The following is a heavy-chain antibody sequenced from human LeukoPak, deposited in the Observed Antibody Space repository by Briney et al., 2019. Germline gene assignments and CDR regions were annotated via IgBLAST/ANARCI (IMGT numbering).Heavy chain of an antibody. CDR2: IRYDGNLN. Sequence: GGSLRLSCAASGFTFSSYGMHWVRQAPGKGLEWVAFIRYDGNLNYYADSVKGRFTISRDNSKNTLYLQMNSLRSDDTAVYYCAKDGDFWSGHYTGIDNWGQGALITVSS. V-gene: IGHV3-30*02. D-gene: IGHD3-3*01. J-gene: IGHJ4*02. CDR3: AKDGDFWSGHYTGIDN. CDR1: GFTFSSYG.